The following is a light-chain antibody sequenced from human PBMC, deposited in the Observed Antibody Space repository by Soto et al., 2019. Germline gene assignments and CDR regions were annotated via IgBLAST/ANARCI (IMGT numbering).Light chain of an antibody. J-gene: IGKJ1*01. Sequence: DIVMTQSPDSLAVSLGERATINCKSSQSVLYSSNNKNYLAWYQQKAGQPPKLLIYWASARESGVPDRFSGSGSGTDFTLNISSLQAEDVAVYSCQQYYSTPWTFGKGTKLEIK. CDR2: WAS. CDR1: QSVLYSSNNKNY. V-gene: IGKV4-1*01. CDR3: QQYYSTPWT.